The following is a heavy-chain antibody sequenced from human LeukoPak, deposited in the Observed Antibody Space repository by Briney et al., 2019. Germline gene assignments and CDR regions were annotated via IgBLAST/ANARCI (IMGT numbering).Heavy chain of an antibody. CDR2: IYYSGST. Sequence: SETLSLTCTVSGGSISSYYWSWIRQPPGKGLEWIGYIYYSGSTNYNPSLTSRVTISVDTSKNQFSLKLSSVTAADTAVYYCARAPSVVVAARDWGQGTLVTVSS. CDR3: ARAPSVVVAARD. J-gene: IGHJ4*02. V-gene: IGHV4-59*01. D-gene: IGHD6-19*01. CDR1: GGSISSYY.